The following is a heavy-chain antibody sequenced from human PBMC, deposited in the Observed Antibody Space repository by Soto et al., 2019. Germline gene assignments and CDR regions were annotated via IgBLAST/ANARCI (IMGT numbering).Heavy chain of an antibody. CDR3: ARDLAGIAVAGTYYYYGMDV. D-gene: IGHD6-19*01. CDR1: GYTFTSYY. V-gene: IGHV1-46*01. CDR2: INPSGGST. J-gene: IGHJ6*02. Sequence: ASVKVSCKASGYTFTSYYMHWVRQAPGQGLEWMGIINPSGGSTSYAQKFQGRVTMTRDTSTSTVYMELSSLRSEDTAVYYCARDLAGIAVAGTYYYYGMDVWGQGTTVTVSS.